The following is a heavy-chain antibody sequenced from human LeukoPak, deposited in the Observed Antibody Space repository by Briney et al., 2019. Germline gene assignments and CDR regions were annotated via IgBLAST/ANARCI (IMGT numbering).Heavy chain of an antibody. Sequence: GGSLRLSCEVSGLMFSSHAMSWVRQAPGKGLEWVSVISGSGNNTYYADSVKGRFTISRDNSKDTLYLQMSSLRAEDTAVYYCSNNEWQWGQGTLVTVSS. D-gene: IGHD2-8*01. CDR2: ISGSGNNT. CDR3: SNNEWQ. V-gene: IGHV3-23*01. CDR1: GLMFSSHA. J-gene: IGHJ1*01.